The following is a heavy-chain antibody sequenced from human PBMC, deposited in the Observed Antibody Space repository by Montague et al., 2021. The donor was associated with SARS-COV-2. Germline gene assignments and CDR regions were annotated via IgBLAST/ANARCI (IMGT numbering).Heavy chain of an antibody. D-gene: IGHD3-9*01. J-gene: IGHJ4*02. CDR1: GFSLSTPNVG. CDR3: AHLIRYYDIFTGVPFDD. Sequence: PALVKPTQTLTLTCTFSGFSLSTPNVGVAWIRQPPGKALEWLAVIYSNGDNRYSPSLQRRLTITKDTSRNQVVLSLTNVDPLDTATYYCAHLIRYYDIFTGVPFDDWGQGTQVTVSS. CDR2: IYSNGDN. V-gene: IGHV2-5*01.